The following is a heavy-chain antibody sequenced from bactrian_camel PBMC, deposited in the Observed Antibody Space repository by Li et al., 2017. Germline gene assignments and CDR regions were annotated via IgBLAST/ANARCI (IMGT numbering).Heavy chain of an antibody. CDR3: AADCPSTRASLKVVVTALDFGR. V-gene: IGHV3S53*01. CDR2: INSDGKA. J-gene: IGHJ6*01. Sequence: VQLVESGGGSVQAGGSLALSCGASGVASNVECMGWFRQRPGKEREAIATINSDGKATYADSVKGRFSISRDSAKNTVSLQMNSLDVEDTALYFCAADCPSTRASLKVVVTALDFGRWGRGTQVTVS. D-gene: IGHD2*01. CDR1: GVASNVEC.